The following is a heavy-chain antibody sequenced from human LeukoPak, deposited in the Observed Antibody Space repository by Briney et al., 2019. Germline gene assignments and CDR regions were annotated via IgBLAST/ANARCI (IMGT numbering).Heavy chain of an antibody. V-gene: IGHV4-59*01. CDR3: ARDRGAALDY. CDR2: IYYSGST. Sequence: SETLSLTCTVSDDSIGSYYWSWIRQPPGKGLEWIAYIYYSGSTEFNPSLKSRVTISVDTSRNQFSLKLNSVTAADTAVYYCARDRGAALDYWGQGTLVTVSS. J-gene: IGHJ4*02. CDR1: DDSIGSYY. D-gene: IGHD6-6*01.